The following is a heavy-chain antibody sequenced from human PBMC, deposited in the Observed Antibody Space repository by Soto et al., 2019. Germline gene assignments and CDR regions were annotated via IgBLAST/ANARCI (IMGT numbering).Heavy chain of an antibody. CDR2: IIPIFGTA. Sequence: SVKVSCKASGGTFSSYAISWVRQAPGQGLEWMGGIIPIFGTANYAQKFQGRVTITADESTSTAYMELSSLRSEDTAVYYCARIGYYYDSSGYYYDPYYFDYWGQGTLVTVSS. V-gene: IGHV1-69*13. D-gene: IGHD3-22*01. J-gene: IGHJ4*02. CDR1: GGTFSSYA. CDR3: ARIGYYYDSSGYYYDPYYFDY.